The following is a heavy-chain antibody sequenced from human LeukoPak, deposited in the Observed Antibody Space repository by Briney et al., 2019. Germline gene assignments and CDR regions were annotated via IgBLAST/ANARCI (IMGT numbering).Heavy chain of an antibody. D-gene: IGHD3-9*01. CDR1: GYSISSGYY. CDR3: ASTPFDWYTA. V-gene: IGHV4-38-2*02. Sequence: SETLSLTCTVSGYSISSGYYWGWIRQPPGKGLEWIGSIYHSGSTYYNPSLKSRVTISVDTSKNQFSLKLSSVTAADTAVYYCASTPFDWYTAWGQGTLVTVSS. CDR2: IYHSGST. J-gene: IGHJ4*02.